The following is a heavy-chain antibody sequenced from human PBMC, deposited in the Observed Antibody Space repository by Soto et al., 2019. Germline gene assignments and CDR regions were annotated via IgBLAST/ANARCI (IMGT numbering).Heavy chain of an antibody. D-gene: IGHD1-26*01. V-gene: IGHV3-23*01. CDR3: AKLVRSGSSTHLDY. J-gene: IGHJ4*02. CDR2: ISGSGGST. Sequence: DVQLLESGGDLVQPGGSLRLSCAASGITFSNYVMNWVRQAPGKGLEWVSTISGSGGSTYYADSVKGRFTISRDNSKNTLYLQMNSLRAEDTAVYYCAKLVRSGSSTHLDYWGQGTLVTVSS. CDR1: GITFSNYV.